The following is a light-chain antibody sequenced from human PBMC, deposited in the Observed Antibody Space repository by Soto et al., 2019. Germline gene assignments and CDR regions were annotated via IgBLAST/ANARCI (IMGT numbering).Light chain of an antibody. J-gene: IGLJ2*01. CDR3: QSYDSSLSGYVV. V-gene: IGLV1-40*01. CDR2: GNS. CDR1: SSNIGAGYD. Sequence: QSALTQPPSVSGAPGQRVTISCTGSSSNIGAGYDVHWYQQLPGTAPKLLIYGNSNRPSGVPDRFSDSKSGTSASLAITGLQAEDVADYYCQSYDSSLSGYVVFGGGTKVTVL.